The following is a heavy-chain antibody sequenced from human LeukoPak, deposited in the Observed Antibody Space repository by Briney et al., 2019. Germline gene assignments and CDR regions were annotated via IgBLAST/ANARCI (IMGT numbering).Heavy chain of an antibody. V-gene: IGHV4-39*07. D-gene: IGHD2-8*01. CDR1: GGSISSSSYY. J-gene: IGHJ5*02. CDR3: ASLVGYCTNGVCRGWFDP. Sequence: SETLSLTCTVSGGSISSSSYYWGWIRQPPGKGLEWIGSIYYSGSTYYNPSLKSRVTISVDTSKNQFSLKLSSVTAADMAVYYCASLVGYCTNGVCRGWFDPWGQGTLVTVSS. CDR2: IYYSGST.